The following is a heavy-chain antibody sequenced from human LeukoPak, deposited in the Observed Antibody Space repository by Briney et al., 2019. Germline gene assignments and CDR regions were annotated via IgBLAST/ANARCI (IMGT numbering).Heavy chain of an antibody. V-gene: IGHV4-59*01. CDR3: ARGPGGYSYGYQFDY. J-gene: IGHJ4*02. Sequence: SSETLSLTCTVSGGSISSYYWSWIRQPPGKGLEWIGYIYYSGSTNYNPSLKSRVTISVDTSKNQFSLKLSSVTAADTAVYYCARGPGGYSYGYQFDYWGQGTLVTVSS. CDR1: GGSISSYY. CDR2: IYYSGST. D-gene: IGHD5-18*01.